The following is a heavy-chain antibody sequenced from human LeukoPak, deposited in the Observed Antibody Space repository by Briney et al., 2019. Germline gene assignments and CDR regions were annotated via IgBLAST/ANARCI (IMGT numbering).Heavy chain of an antibody. D-gene: IGHD2-2*01. V-gene: IGHV1-18*01. CDR3: ARDGTSTDDY. CDR1: GYTFSNFC. Sequence: SVKVPCKTSGYTFSNFCISWVRQAPGQGLEWMGWISGNNDNPNYGQKFQGRFTVTTDSSTSTAYMELRNLRSDDTAVYYCARDGTSTDDYWGQGTLVTVSS. CDR2: ISGNNDNP. J-gene: IGHJ4*02.